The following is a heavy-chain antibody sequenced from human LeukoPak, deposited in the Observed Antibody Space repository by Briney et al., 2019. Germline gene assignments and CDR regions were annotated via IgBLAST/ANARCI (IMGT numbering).Heavy chain of an antibody. CDR3: ARDSSDILTGYYHF. V-gene: IGHV1-2*02. D-gene: IGHD3-9*01. CDR1: GYTFTNYG. CDR2: INPNSGRT. Sequence: ASVKVSCKASGYTFTNYGINWVRQAPGQGLEWMGWINPNSGRTHYAPKFQGRVTLTTDTSITTAYMELSSLISGDTALYYCARDSSDILTGYYHFWGQGTLVTVSS. J-gene: IGHJ4*02.